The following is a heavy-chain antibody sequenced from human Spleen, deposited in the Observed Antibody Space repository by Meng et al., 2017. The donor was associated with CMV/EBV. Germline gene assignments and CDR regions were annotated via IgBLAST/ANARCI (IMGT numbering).Heavy chain of an antibody. CDR3: TTATRLLPEDITVVRGVITTFDY. CDR2: IKSKTDGGTT. D-gene: IGHD3-10*01. CDR1: GFTFSNAW. J-gene: IGHJ4*02. V-gene: IGHV3-15*01. Sequence: GESLKISCAASGFTFSNAWMSWVRQAPGKGLEWVGRIKSKTDGGTTDYAAPVKGRFTISRDDSKNTLYLQMNSLKTEDTAVYYCTTATRLLPEDITVVRGVITTFDYWGQGTLVTVSS.